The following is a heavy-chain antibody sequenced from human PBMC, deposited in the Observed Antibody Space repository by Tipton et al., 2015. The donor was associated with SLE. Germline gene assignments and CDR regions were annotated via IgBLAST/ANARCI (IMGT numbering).Heavy chain of an antibody. D-gene: IGHD3-10*01. Sequence: TLSLTCAVYGGSFSSYYWGWIRQPPGKGLEWIGSIYYSGSTYYNPSLKSRVTISVDTSKNQFSLKLSSVTAADTAVYYCASVYGSHYYYGMDAWGQGTTVTVSS. CDR3: ASVYGSHYYYGMDA. V-gene: IGHV4-39*01. CDR1: GGSFSSYY. CDR2: IYYSGST. J-gene: IGHJ6*02.